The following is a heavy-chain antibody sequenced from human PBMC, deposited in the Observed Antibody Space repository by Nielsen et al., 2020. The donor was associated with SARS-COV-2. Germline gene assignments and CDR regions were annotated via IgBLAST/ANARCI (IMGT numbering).Heavy chain of an antibody. CDR1: GFTFDDYA. J-gene: IGHJ2*01. CDR3: AKVYGDYVGFFDV. V-gene: IGHV3-9*01. Sequence: LSLTCVGSGFTFDDYAMHWVRQAPGKGLEWVSGISWNSVSIDYADPVKGRFTISRDNAKSSLYLQMNSLRAEDTAFYYCAKVYGDYVGFFDVWGRGTLVTVSS. D-gene: IGHD4-17*01. CDR2: ISWNSVSI.